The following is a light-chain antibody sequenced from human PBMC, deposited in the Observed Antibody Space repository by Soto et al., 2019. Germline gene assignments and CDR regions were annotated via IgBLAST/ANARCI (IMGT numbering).Light chain of an antibody. Sequence: SYDLTQPPSVSVAPVQTAKVTCGGDKIGSKIVHWYKQRPGQAPVAVVFDATDRPSGIPDRIPASRSGDTATLTISRVDAGDEADYYCQVWASTAEFFVFGSGTKVTVL. V-gene: IGLV3-21*02. CDR3: QVWASTAEFFV. CDR1: KIGSKI. J-gene: IGLJ1*01. CDR2: DAT.